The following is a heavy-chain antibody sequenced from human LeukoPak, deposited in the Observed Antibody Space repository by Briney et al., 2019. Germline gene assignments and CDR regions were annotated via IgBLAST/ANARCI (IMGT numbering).Heavy chain of an antibody. V-gene: IGHV3-43D*03. Sequence: GGSPRLSCAASGFTFDDYAMHWVRQAPGKGLEWVSLISWDGGSTYYADSVKGRFTISRDNSKNSLYLQMNSLRAEDTALYYCAKESSHYFDYWGQGTLVTVSS. J-gene: IGHJ4*02. CDR3: AKESSHYFDY. CDR1: GFTFDDYA. CDR2: ISWDGGST.